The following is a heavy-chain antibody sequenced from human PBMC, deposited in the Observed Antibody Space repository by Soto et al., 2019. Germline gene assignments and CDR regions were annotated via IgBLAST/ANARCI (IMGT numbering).Heavy chain of an antibody. D-gene: IGHD3-10*01. CDR2: ISAYNGNT. CDR3: ARDQSRGITMVRGVIPPLDY. CDR1: GYTFTSYG. V-gene: IGHV1-18*01. J-gene: IGHJ4*02. Sequence: ASVKVSCKASGYTFTSYGISWGRQAPGQGLEGMGWISAYNGNTNYAQKLQGRVTMTTDTSTSTAYMELRSLRSDDTAVYYCARDQSRGITMVRGVIPPLDYWGQGTLVTVSS.